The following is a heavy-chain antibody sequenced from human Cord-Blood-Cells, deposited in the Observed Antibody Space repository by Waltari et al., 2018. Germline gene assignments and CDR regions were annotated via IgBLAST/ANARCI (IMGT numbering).Heavy chain of an antibody. V-gene: IGHV4-39*01. CDR3: ARLWYFDY. Sequence: QLQLQESGPGLVKPSETLSLTCTVHGGSSSTRSYHWGWIRQLPGKGLEWIGSIYYSGSTYYNPSLKSRVTISVDTSKNQFSLKLSSVTAADTAVYYCARLWYFDYWGQGTLVTVSS. J-gene: IGHJ4*02. CDR2: IYYSGST. CDR1: GGSSSTRSYH.